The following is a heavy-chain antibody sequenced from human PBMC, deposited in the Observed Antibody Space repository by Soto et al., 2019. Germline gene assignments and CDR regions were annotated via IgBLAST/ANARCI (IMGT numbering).Heavy chain of an antibody. CDR3: ARDPAYDFWSGSLAYYYYYGMDV. CDR2: ISYDGSNK. Sequence: HPVGSLRLSCAASGFTFSSYAMHWVHQAPGKGLEWVAVISYDGSNKYYADSVKGRFTTSRDNSKNTLYLQMNSLRAEDTAVYYCARDPAYDFWSGSLAYYYYYGMDVWGQGTTVTV. V-gene: IGHV3-30-3*01. J-gene: IGHJ6*02. D-gene: IGHD3-3*01. CDR1: GFTFSSYA.